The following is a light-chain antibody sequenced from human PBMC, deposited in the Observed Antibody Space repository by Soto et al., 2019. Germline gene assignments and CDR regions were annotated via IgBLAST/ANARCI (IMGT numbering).Light chain of an antibody. J-gene: IGKJ2*01. Sequence: DIQMTQSPSTLSASVGDRVTITCRASQSISSWLAWYQHKPGKAPKLLIYDDSSLESGVPSRFSGSGSGTEFPLTISSLLPDDFATYYCQQSKRYPMYTFGHGTKLAIK. CDR2: DDS. V-gene: IGKV1-5*01. CDR3: QQSKRYPMYT. CDR1: QSISSW.